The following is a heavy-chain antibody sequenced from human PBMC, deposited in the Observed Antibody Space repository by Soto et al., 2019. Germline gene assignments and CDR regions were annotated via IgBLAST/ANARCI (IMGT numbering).Heavy chain of an antibody. J-gene: IGHJ5*02. V-gene: IGHV1-3*01. CDR3: AIGVIAVAGTWFDP. CDR1: GYTFTSYA. D-gene: IGHD6-19*01. Sequence: ASVKVSCKASGYTFTSYAMHWVRQAPGQRLEWMGWINAGNGNTKYSQKFQGRVTITRDTSASTAYMELSSLRSEDTAVYYCAIGVIAVAGTWFDPWGQGTLVTVSS. CDR2: INAGNGNT.